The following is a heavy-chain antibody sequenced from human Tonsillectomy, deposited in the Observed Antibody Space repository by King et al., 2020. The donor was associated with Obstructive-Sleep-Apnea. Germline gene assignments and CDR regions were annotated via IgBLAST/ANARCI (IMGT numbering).Heavy chain of an antibody. D-gene: IGHD6-13*01. V-gene: IGHV3-9*01. CDR1: GFTFDDYA. Sequence: VQLVESGGGLVQPGRSLRLSCAASGFTFDDYAIHWVRQAPVKGLEWVSGINWNSGSIGYANSVKGRFTISRDNAKNSVYLQMNSLRPEDTALYYCAKDMGSGWYGPSDSWGQGTLVTVSS. CDR2: INWNSGSI. CDR3: AKDMGSGWYGPSDS. J-gene: IGHJ4*02.